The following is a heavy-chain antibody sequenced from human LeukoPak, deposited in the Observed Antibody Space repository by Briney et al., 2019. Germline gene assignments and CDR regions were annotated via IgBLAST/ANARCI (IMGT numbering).Heavy chain of an antibody. CDR1: GFTFSSYS. J-gene: IGHJ4*02. CDR2: ISSSSSYI. Sequence: GGSLRLSCAASGFTFSSYSMNWVRQAPGKGLEWVSSISSSSSYIYYADSVKGRFTISRDNAKNLLYLQMNSLRAEDTAVYYCARERQTGDYFTSDFWGQGTLVTVSS. CDR3: ARERQTGDYFTSDF. V-gene: IGHV3-21*01. D-gene: IGHD4-17*01.